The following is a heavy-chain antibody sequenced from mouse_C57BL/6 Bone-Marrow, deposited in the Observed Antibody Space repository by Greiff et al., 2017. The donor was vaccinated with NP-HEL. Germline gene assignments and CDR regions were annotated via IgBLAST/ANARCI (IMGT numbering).Heavy chain of an antibody. J-gene: IGHJ4*01. Sequence: VQLQQSGPELVKPGASVKISCKASGYAFSSSWMNWVKQRPGKGLEWIGRIYPGDGDTNYNGKFKGKATLTADKSSSTAYMQLSSLTSEDSAVYFCALRRFHAMDYWGQGTSVTVSS. CDR2: IYPGDGDT. CDR1: GYAFSSSW. CDR3: ALRRFHAMDY. D-gene: IGHD1-2*01. V-gene: IGHV1-82*01.